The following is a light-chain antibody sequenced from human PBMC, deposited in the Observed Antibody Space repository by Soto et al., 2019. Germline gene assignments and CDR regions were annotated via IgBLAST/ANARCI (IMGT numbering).Light chain of an antibody. CDR3: AAWDGSLRGRV. Sequence: QSALTQPASVSGSPGQSITISCTGTSSDVGSYNLVSWYQQHPGKAPKLMIYEGSKRPSGVSNRFSGSKSASTASLTISGLQAEDEADYYCAAWDGSLRGRVFGGGTKLTVL. CDR2: EGS. J-gene: IGLJ2*01. V-gene: IGLV2-23*01. CDR1: SSDVGSYNL.